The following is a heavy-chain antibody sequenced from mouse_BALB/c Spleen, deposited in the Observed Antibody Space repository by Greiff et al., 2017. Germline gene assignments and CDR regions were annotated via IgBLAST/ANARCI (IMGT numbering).Heavy chain of an antibody. V-gene: IGHV5-17*02. Sequence: EVHLVESGGGLVQPGGSRKLSCAASGFTFSSFGMHWVRQAPEKGLEWVAYISSGSSTIYYADTVKGRFTISRDNPKNTLFLQMTSLRSEDTAMYYCARVDYAMDYWGLGTSVTVSS. CDR2: ISSGSSTI. CDR3: ARVDYAMDY. J-gene: IGHJ4*01. CDR1: GFTFSSFG.